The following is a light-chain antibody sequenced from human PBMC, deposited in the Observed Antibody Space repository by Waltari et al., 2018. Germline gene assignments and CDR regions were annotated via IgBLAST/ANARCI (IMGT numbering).Light chain of an antibody. CDR1: SSNIGSNA. V-gene: IGLV1-44*01. Sequence: QSVLTQPPPASGTPGQRVTISCSGSSSNIGSNAVNWYQQVPGTTPKLLIYRNDQRPSGVPDRFSGSKSGTSASLAISGLRSEDEADYYCAAWDDKLGGRWEFGGGTKLTVL. CDR2: RND. J-gene: IGLJ2*01. CDR3: AAWDDKLGGRWE.